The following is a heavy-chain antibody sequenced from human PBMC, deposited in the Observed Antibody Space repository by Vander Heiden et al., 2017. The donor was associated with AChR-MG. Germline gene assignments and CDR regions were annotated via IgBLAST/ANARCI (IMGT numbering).Heavy chain of an antibody. CDR3: AHRPYDSSGYYTYYFDY. CDR2: IYWDDDK. CDR1: GFSLSTSGVG. J-gene: IGHJ4*02. V-gene: IGHV2-5*02. Sequence: QITLKESGPTLVKPTQTLTLTCTFSGFSLSTSGVGVGWIRPPPGKALEWLALIYWDDDKRYSPSLKSRLTITKDTSKNQVVLTMTNMDPVDTATYYCAHRPYDSSGYYTYYFDYWGQGTLVTVSS. D-gene: IGHD3-22*01.